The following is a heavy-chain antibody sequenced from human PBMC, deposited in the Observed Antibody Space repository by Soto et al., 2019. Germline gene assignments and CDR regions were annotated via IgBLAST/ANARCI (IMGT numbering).Heavy chain of an antibody. Sequence: ASVKVSCKASGYTFTTYAIHWVRQAPGQRLEWMGWFNAGNGNTKYSQKFQGRVTITRDTSASTAYMELSSLTSEDTAVYYCARAPDTVMVDYWGEGTMVTVYS. CDR3: ARAPDTVMVDY. J-gene: IGHJ4*02. D-gene: IGHD5-18*01. CDR1: GYTFTTYA. CDR2: FNAGNGNT. V-gene: IGHV1-3*01.